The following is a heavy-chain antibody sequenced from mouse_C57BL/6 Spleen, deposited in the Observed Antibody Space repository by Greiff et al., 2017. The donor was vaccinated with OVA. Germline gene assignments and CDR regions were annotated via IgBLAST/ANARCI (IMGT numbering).Heavy chain of an antibody. V-gene: IGHV1-19*01. J-gene: IGHJ1*03. Sequence: VQLQQSGPVLVKPGASVKMSCKASGYTFTDYYMNWVKQSHGKSLEWIGVINPYNGGTSYNQKFKGKATLTVDKSSSTAYMELNSLTSEDSAVYYCASADYYGSSPGWYFDVWGTGTTVTVSS. CDR2: INPYNGGT. D-gene: IGHD1-1*01. CDR1: GYTFTDYY. CDR3: ASADYYGSSPGWYFDV.